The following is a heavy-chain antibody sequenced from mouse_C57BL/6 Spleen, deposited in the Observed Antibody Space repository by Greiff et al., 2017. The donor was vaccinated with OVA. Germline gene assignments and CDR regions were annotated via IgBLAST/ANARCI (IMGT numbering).Heavy chain of an antibody. CDR2: IDPSESET. CDR3: ARGAGYFDY. J-gene: IGHJ2*01. Sequence: VQLVESGAELVRPGSSVKLSCKASGYTFTSYWMHWVKQRPIQGLEWIGNIDPSESETHYNQKFKDKATLTVDKSSSTAYMQLSSLTSEDSAVYYCARGAGYFDYWGQGTTLTVSS. CDR1: GYTFTSYW. D-gene: IGHD3-3*01. V-gene: IGHV1-52*01.